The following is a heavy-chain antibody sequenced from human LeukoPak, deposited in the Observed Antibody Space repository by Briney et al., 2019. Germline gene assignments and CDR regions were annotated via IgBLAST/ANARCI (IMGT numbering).Heavy chain of an antibody. Sequence: SETLSLTCTVSGGSISSGDYYWSWIRQHPGKGLEWIGNIYYSGSTYYNPSLKSRVTISVDTSKSQFSLKLSSVTAADTAVYYCARAGYDSSYYYYLDYWGQGTLVTVSS. V-gene: IGHV4-31*03. CDR2: IYYSGST. J-gene: IGHJ4*02. CDR3: ARAGYDSSYYYYLDY. D-gene: IGHD3-22*01. CDR1: GGSISSGDYY.